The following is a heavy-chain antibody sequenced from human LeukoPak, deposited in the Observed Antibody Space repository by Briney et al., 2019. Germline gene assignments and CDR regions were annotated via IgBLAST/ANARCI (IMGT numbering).Heavy chain of an antibody. Sequence: GGSLRLSCSASGFTFCTYTMHWVRQAPGKGLEYVSAISSNGGTTYYADSVEGRFTISRDNSKNTVDLQMSSLRDEGTAVYYCVKDSWGFHYWGQGTLVIVSS. CDR2: ISSNGGTT. D-gene: IGHD3-16*01. J-gene: IGHJ4*02. CDR1: GFTFCTYT. V-gene: IGHV3-64D*09. CDR3: VKDSWGFHY.